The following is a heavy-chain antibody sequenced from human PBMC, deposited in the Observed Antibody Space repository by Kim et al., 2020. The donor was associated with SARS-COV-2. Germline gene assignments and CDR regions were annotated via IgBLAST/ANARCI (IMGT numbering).Heavy chain of an antibody. D-gene: IGHD2-15*01. CDR1: GGSISSSSYY. Sequence: SETLSLTCTVSGGSISSSSYYWGWIRQPPGKGLEWIGSIYYSGSTYYNPSLKSRVTISVDTSKNQFSLKLSSVTAADTAVYYCARLGRWSLDVENWFDPWGQGTLVTVSS. J-gene: IGHJ5*02. V-gene: IGHV4-39*01. CDR2: IYYSGST. CDR3: ARLGRWSLDVENWFDP.